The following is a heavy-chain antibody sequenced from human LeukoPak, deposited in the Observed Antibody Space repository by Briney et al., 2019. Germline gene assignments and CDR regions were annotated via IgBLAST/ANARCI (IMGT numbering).Heavy chain of an antibody. J-gene: IGHJ4*02. CDR1: GGSISSGGYS. Sequence: ALSLTCAVSGGSISSGGYSWSWIRQPPGKGLEWIGYIYHSGSTYYNPSLKSRVTISVDRFKNQFSLKLSSVTAADTAVYYCARAGQCGGDCYSPYYFDYWGQGTLVTVSS. CDR2: IYHSGST. CDR3: ARAGQCGGDCYSPYYFDY. D-gene: IGHD2-21*02. V-gene: IGHV4-30-2*01.